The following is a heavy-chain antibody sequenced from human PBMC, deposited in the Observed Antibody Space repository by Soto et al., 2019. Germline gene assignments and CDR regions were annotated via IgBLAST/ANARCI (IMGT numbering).Heavy chain of an antibody. CDR3: GRGRPDWGIYDDVDI. CDR1: EYIVIDSY. J-gene: IGHJ6*02. Sequence: QIQLMQSGAEVKRPGTSVKVSCKASEYIVIDSYLHWVRQASGQGFQWMGSINSHTKEIKYAQTFRDRMTLTKDTSLNVFYMELRRLQFDDTAVYYCGRGRPDWGIYDDVDIWGRGTSVTVSS. CDR2: INSHTKEI. D-gene: IGHD3-3*01. V-gene: IGHV1-2*02.